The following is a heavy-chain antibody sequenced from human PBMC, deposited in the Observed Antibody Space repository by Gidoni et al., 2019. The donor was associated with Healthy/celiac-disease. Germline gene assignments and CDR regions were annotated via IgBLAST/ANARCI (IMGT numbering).Heavy chain of an antibody. Sequence: QVQLQPWGAGSLKASDTLSLPCADYGGSFSGYYWSWLRQPPGQGLEWIGEINHSGSTNYNPSLKSRVTISVDTSKNQFSLKLSSVTAADTAVYYCARGREFHDYWGQGTLVTVSS. V-gene: IGHV4-34*01. CDR2: INHSGST. J-gene: IGHJ4*02. CDR1: GGSFSGYY. CDR3: ARGREFHDY. D-gene: IGHD3-10*01.